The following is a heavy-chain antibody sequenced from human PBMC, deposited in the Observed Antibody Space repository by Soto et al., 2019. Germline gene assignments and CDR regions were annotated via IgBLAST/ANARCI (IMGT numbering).Heavy chain of an antibody. CDR1: GFVFTNSW. V-gene: IGHV3-15*01. D-gene: IGHD3-22*01. Sequence: EVQLVESGGGLVKPGGSLTLSCVASGFVFTNSWMSWFRQAPGTGLEWVGRIKGKIDGGTTDYAVTVKGRFTISREHSKNTRYLQMNSLKTEGTAVYYCTTGDPDDSSGLYLDYWGQCTLVPVSS. J-gene: IGHJ4*02. CDR2: IKGKIDGGTT. CDR3: TTGDPDDSSGLYLDY.